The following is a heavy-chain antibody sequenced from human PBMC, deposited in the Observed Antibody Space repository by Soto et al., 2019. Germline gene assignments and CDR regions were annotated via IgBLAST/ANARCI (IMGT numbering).Heavy chain of an antibody. CDR3: ARGVPAAIYYYYMDV. D-gene: IGHD2-2*01. V-gene: IGHV1-8*01. CDR1: GYTFTIYD. CDR2: MNPNSGNT. Sequence: ASVKVSCKASGYTFTIYDINWVRQATGQGLEWMGWMNPNSGNTGYAQKFQGRVTMTRNTSISTAYMELSSLRSEDTAVYYCARGVPAAIYYYYMDVWGKGTTVTVSS. J-gene: IGHJ6*03.